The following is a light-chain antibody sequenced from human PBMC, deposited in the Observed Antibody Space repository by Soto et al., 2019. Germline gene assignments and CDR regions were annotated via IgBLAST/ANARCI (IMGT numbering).Light chain of an antibody. Sequence: EIVLTQSPGTMSLSPGERATLSCRASQSISSSHLAWYQQKPDQTPRLLIYGASNRATGIPDRFSGSGSGTDFTLTISRLEPEDLAVYYCQHYGNEGTFGPGTQVDLK. V-gene: IGKV3-20*01. CDR3: QHYGNEGT. CDR1: QSISSSH. J-gene: IGKJ3*01. CDR2: GAS.